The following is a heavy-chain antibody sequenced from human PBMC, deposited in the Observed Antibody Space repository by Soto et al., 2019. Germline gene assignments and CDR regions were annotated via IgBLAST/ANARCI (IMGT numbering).Heavy chain of an antibody. Sequence: SETLSLTCAVYGGSFSGYYWSWIRQPPGKGLEWIGEINHSGSTNYNPSLKSRVTISVDTSKNQFSLKLSSVTAADTAVYYCARAAPRYCSGGSRYSRRAYWGQGTLVTVSS. J-gene: IGHJ4*02. CDR2: INHSGST. CDR3: ARAAPRYCSGGSRYSRRAY. D-gene: IGHD2-15*01. CDR1: GGSFSGYY. V-gene: IGHV4-34*01.